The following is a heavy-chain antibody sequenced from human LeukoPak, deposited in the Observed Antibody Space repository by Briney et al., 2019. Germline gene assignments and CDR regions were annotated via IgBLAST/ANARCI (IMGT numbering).Heavy chain of an antibody. J-gene: IGHJ3*02. D-gene: IGHD2-2*01. CDR3: ARVKVVPAPIAPHDAFDI. CDR1: GGSISSGSYY. V-gene: IGHV4-61*02. Sequence: PSQTLSLTCTVSGGSISSGSYYWSWIRQPAGKGLEWIGRIYTSGSTNYNPSLKSRVTISVDTSKNQFSLKLSSVTAADTAVYYCARVKVVPAPIAPHDAFDIWGQGTMVTVSS. CDR2: IYTSGST.